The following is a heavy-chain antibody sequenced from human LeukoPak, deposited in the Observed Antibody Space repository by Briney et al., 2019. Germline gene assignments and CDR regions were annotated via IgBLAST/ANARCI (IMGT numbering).Heavy chain of an antibody. D-gene: IGHD6-6*01. Sequence: ASVKVSCKASGYTFTSYYIHWVRQATGQGLEWMGWMNPNSGNTGYAQKFQGRVTFSRNTSITTAYMELSSLRSEDTAVYYCARAIRADRRGSWFDPWGQGTLVTVSS. V-gene: IGHV1-8*03. CDR1: GYTFTSYY. CDR3: ARAIRADRRGSWFDP. J-gene: IGHJ5*02. CDR2: MNPNSGNT.